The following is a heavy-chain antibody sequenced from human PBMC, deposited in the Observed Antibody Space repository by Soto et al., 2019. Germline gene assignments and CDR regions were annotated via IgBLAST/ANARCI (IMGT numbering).Heavy chain of an antibody. CDR2: ISGSGGST. CDR3: AKVATLNYDFWSGYPDY. Sequence: GGSLRLSCAASGFTFSSYAMSWVRQAPGKGLEWVSAISGSGGSTYYADSVKGRFTISRDNSKNTLYLQMNSLRAEDTAVYYCAKVATLNYDFWSGYPDYWGQGTLVTVSS. D-gene: IGHD3-3*01. V-gene: IGHV3-23*01. CDR1: GFTFSSYA. J-gene: IGHJ4*02.